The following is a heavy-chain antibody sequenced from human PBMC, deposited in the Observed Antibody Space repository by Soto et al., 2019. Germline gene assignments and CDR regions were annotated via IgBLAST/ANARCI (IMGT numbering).Heavy chain of an antibody. D-gene: IGHD3-3*01. CDR1: GFTFDDYA. Sequence: EVQLVESGGGLVQPGRSLRLSCAASGFTFDDYAMHWVRQAPGKGLEWVSGISWNSGSIGYADSVKGRFTISRDNAKNSLYVQMNSLRAEDTALYYCAKDGGTTYYDFWSGYCLFDYWGQGTLVTVSS. CDR2: ISWNSGSI. J-gene: IGHJ4*02. V-gene: IGHV3-9*01. CDR3: AKDGGTTYYDFWSGYCLFDY.